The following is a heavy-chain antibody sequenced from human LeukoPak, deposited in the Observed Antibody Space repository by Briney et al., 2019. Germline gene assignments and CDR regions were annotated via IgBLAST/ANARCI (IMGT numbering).Heavy chain of an antibody. V-gene: IGHV4-31*03. Sequence: PSQTLSLTCTVSGGSIGTSADYWNWIRQHPGKGLEWIGFISDSGSTLYNPSLKSRVTISSDTSKDQFSLKLTSVTAADMAVYYCARGRYSYGWNDSWGQGTLVIVSS. J-gene: IGHJ5*01. CDR3: ARGRYSYGWNDS. CDR2: ISDSGST. CDR1: GGSIGTSADY. D-gene: IGHD3-16*02.